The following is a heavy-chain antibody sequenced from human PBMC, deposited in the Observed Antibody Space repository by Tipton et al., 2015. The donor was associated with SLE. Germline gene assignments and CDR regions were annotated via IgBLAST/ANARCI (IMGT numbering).Heavy chain of an antibody. CDR2: VYHSGST. D-gene: IGHD5-12*01. CDR1: GYSISSDYY. Sequence: TLSLTCTVSGYSISSDYYWGWIRQPPGKGLEWIGSVYHSGSTYYNPSLKSRITISVDTSKNHFSLKLSSVTAADTAVYYCARGGVGGYDYFDHWGQGTLVTVSS. V-gene: IGHV4-38-2*02. J-gene: IGHJ4*02. CDR3: ARGGVGGYDYFDH.